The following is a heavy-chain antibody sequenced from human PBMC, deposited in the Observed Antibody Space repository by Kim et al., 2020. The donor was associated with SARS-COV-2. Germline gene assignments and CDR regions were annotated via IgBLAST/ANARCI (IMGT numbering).Heavy chain of an antibody. CDR3: AREVAVAGAYYYYGMDV. J-gene: IGHJ6*02. V-gene: IGHV3-21*01. D-gene: IGHD6-19*01. Sequence: VKGRFTIARENAKNSLYLQMNSLRAEDTAVYYCAREVAVAGAYYYYGMDVWGQGTTVTVSS.